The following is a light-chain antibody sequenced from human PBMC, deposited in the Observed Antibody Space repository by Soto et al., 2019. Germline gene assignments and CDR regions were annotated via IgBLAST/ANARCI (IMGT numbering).Light chain of an antibody. CDR3: QQYGGSPYT. J-gene: IGKJ2*01. Sequence: EIVLTQSPGTLSLSPGERATLSCRASQSVRSNYLAWYQRKPGQAPRLLTYGASTRATGIPDRFSGTGSGTDFTFTISRLEPEDCAVYYCQQYGGSPYTFGQGTKLEIK. CDR1: QSVRSNY. CDR2: GAS. V-gene: IGKV3-20*01.